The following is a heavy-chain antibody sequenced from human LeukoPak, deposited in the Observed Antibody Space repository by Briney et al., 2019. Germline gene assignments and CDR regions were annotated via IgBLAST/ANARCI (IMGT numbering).Heavy chain of an antibody. CDR1: GGSISSYY. V-gene: IGHV4-59*01. Sequence: SETLSLTCTVSGGSISSYYWSWIRQPPGKGLEWIGYIYYSGSTNYNPSLKIRVTISVDTSKNQFSLKLRSVTAADTAVYYCARVTGYMIEDYFDYWGQGILVTVSS. D-gene: IGHD3-9*01. J-gene: IGHJ4*02. CDR3: ARVTGYMIEDYFDY. CDR2: IYYSGST.